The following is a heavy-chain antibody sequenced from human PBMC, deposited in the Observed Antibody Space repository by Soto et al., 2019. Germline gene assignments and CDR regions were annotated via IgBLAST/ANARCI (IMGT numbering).Heavy chain of an antibody. D-gene: IGHD2-15*01. CDR3: ASGRGYCSGGSSYSMHAFDL. CDR2: IYYSGST. V-gene: IGHV4-31*03. CDR1: GGSISSGGYY. J-gene: IGHJ3*01. Sequence: SETLSLTCTVSGGSISSGGYYWSWIRHHPGKGLEWIGYIYYSGSTYYNPSLKSRVTISVDTSKNQFSLKLSSVTAADTAVYYCASGRGYCSGGSSYSMHAFDLWGQGTMVTVSS.